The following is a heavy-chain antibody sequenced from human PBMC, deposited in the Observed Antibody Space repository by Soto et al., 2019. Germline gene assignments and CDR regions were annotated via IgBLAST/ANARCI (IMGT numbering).Heavy chain of an antibody. CDR1: GYSFTIYL. CDR3: ARQNYYDSSGYFPSP. V-gene: IGHV5-10-1*01. CDR2: IDPSDSYT. J-gene: IGHJ5*02. D-gene: IGHD3-22*01. Sequence: GESLKISCNGSGYSFTIYLISGVRQMAGKGLEWMGRIDPSDSYTNYSPSFQGHVTISADKSISTAYLQWSSLKASDTAMYYCARQNYYDSSGYFPSPWGQGTLVTVSS.